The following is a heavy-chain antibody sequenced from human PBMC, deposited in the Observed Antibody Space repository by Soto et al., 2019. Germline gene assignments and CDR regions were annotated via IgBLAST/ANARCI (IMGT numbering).Heavy chain of an antibody. CDR2: ISWNSGSI. D-gene: IGHD6-19*01. CDR3: AKDIGSSGWSGFDY. CDR1: GFTLDDYA. V-gene: IGHV3-9*01. J-gene: IGHJ4*02. Sequence: GGSLRLCCAASGFTLDDYAMHWVRQAPGKGLEWVSGISWNSGSIGYADSVKGRFTISRDNAKNSLYLQMNSLRAEDTALYYCAKDIGSSGWSGFDYWGQGTLVTVS.